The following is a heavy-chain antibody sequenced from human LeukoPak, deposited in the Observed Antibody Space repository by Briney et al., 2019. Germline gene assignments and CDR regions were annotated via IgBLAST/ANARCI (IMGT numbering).Heavy chain of an antibody. CDR2: IKQDGSEK. Sequence: GGSLRLSCAASGFTFSSYWMSWVRQAPGKGLEWVANIKQDGSEKYYVDSVKGRFTISRDNAKNSLYLQMNSLRAEDTAVYYCARERWELMWFWFGPWGQGTLVTVSS. CDR3: ARERWELMWFWFGP. J-gene: IGHJ5*02. V-gene: IGHV3-7*01. D-gene: IGHD1-26*01. CDR1: GFTFSSYW.